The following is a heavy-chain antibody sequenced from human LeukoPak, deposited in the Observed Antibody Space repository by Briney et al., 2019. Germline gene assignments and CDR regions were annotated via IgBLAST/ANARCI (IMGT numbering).Heavy chain of an antibody. CDR1: GYTFTSYY. J-gene: IGHJ2*01. V-gene: IGHV1-46*01. CDR2: INSSGGST. D-gene: IGHD3/OR15-3a*01. CDR3: ARSPSDWGYWYFDL. Sequence: ASVKVSFKASGYTFTSYYMHWVRHPPGQGLEWMGIINSSGGSTSYAQKFQGRVTMTRDTSTSTVYMELSSLRSEDTAVYYCARSPSDWGYWYFDLWGRGTLVTVSS.